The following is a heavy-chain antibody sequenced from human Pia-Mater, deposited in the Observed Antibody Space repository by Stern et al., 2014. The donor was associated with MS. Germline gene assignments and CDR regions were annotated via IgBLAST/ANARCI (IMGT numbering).Heavy chain of an antibody. CDR3: ATAPPRGYTYGNFDY. V-gene: IGHV5-51*03. D-gene: IGHD5-18*01. J-gene: IGHJ4*02. CDR1: GYSFSNYW. CDR2: IYPGDSDT. Sequence: VHLVESGTEVKKPGESLKISCKGSGYSFSNYWIGWVRQMPGKGLEWIGIIYPGDSDTRYSPSFQGQVTISADKSINTAYLQWSSLKASDTAIYYCATAPPRGYTYGNFDYWGQGTLVTVSS.